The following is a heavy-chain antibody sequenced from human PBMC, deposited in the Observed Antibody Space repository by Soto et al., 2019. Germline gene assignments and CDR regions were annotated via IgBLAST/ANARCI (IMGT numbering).Heavy chain of an antibody. CDR2: IYYSGST. D-gene: IGHD6-13*01. J-gene: IGHJ4*02. CDR3: ARHFLLAVAGYFDY. Sequence: SETLSLTCTVSGGSISSSSYYWGWIRQPPGKGLEWIGSIYYSGSTYYNPSLKSRVTISVDTSKNQFSLKLSSVTAADTAVYYCARHFLLAVAGYFDYWGQGALVSVS. V-gene: IGHV4-39*01. CDR1: GGSISSSSYY.